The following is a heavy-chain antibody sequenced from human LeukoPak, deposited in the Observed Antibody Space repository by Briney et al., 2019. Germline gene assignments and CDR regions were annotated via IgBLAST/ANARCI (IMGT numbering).Heavy chain of an antibody. J-gene: IGHJ4*02. V-gene: IGHV4-39*07. CDR3: ARATGAGTIFDY. CDR1: GGSISSSSYY. D-gene: IGHD5-12*01. CDR2: IYYSGST. Sequence: SETLSLTCTVSGGSISSSSYYWGWIRQPPGKGLEWIGSIYYSGSTYYNPSLKSRVTISVDTSKNQFSLKLSSVTAADTAVYYCARATGAGTIFDYWGQGTLVTVSS.